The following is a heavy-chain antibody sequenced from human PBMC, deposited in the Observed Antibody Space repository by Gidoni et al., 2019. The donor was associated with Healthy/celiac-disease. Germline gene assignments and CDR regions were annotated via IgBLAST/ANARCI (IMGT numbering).Heavy chain of an antibody. CDR1: GYSISSGYY. Sequence: QVQLQESGPGLVKPSETLSLTCAVSGYSISSGYYWGWIRQPPGKGLEWIGSIYHSGSTYYNPSLKSRVTISVDTSKNQFSLKLSSVTAADTAVYYCARVVVITTFFDYWGQGTLVTVSS. D-gene: IGHD3-22*01. CDR3: ARVVVITTFFDY. J-gene: IGHJ4*02. CDR2: IYHSGST. V-gene: IGHV4-38-2*01.